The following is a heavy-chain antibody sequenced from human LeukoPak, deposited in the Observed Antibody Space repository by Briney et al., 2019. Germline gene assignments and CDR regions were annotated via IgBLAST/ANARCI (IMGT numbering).Heavy chain of an antibody. D-gene: IGHD1-26*01. CDR2: ISGSGGST. CDR1: GFTFSSYA. V-gene: IGHV3-23*01. Sequence: GGSLRLSCAASGFTFSSYAMSWVRQAPGKGLEWVSAISGSGGSTYYADSVKGRFTISRDNSKNTLYLQMNSLRAEDTAVYYCASNRGGATSRLEYFQHWGQGTLVTVSS. J-gene: IGHJ1*01. CDR3: ASNRGGATSRLEYFQH.